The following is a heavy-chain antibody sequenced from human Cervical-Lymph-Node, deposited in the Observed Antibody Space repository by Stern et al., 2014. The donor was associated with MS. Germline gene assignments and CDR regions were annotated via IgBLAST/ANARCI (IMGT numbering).Heavy chain of an antibody. V-gene: IGHV1-69*09. Sequence: VQLVESGAEVRKPGSSVKVSCKASGGTFSNHAISWVRQAPGQGLEWMGRIIPIFDLTTYAQKCQGRVTFSADTSTNTAYLDLSSLTSEDTAVYYCARDRSLSPRPRGMDVWGQGTTVTVSS. D-gene: IGHD6-6*01. CDR3: ARDRSLSPRPRGMDV. CDR2: IIPIFDLT. CDR1: GGTFSNHA. J-gene: IGHJ6*02.